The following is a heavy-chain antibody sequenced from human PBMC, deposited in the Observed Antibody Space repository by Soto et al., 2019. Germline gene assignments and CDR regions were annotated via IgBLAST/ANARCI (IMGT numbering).Heavy chain of an antibody. CDR1: GFTFGDYA. D-gene: IGHD1-20*01. CDR3: TRVTGRDAFDI. V-gene: IGHV3-49*03. J-gene: IGHJ3*02. CDR2: IRSKAYGGTT. Sequence: GGSLRLSCTASGFTFGDYAMSWFRQAPGKGLEWVGFIRSKAYGGTTEYAASVKGRFTISRDDSKSIAYLQMNSLKTEDTAVYYCTRVTGRDAFDIWGQGTMVTVSS.